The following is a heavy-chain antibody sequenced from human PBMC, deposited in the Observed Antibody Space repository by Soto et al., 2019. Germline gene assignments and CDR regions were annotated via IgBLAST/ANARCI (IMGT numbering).Heavy chain of an antibody. Sequence: QVQLQESGPGLVKPSETLSLTCTVSGVSISTYYWTWIRQPPGKGLEWIGQVFYSGNTNYNPSLNSRVTISVDASRNQFSLRLSSVTAADTAMYYCASRDYNDAFDIWGQGTLVTVSS. CDR3: ASRDYNDAFDI. CDR2: VFYSGNT. D-gene: IGHD4-4*01. J-gene: IGHJ3*02. V-gene: IGHV4-59*01. CDR1: GVSISTYY.